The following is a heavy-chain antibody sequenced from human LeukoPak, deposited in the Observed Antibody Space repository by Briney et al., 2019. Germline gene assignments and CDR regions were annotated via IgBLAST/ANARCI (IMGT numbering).Heavy chain of an antibody. V-gene: IGHV4-31*03. Sequence: NSSETLSLTCTVSGGSISSGGYYWSWIRQHPGKGLEWIGYIYYSGSTYYNPSLKSRVTISLDTSKNQFSLKLSSVTAADTAVYYCARSGVPAAYFDYWGQGTLVTVSS. J-gene: IGHJ4*02. CDR1: GGSISSGGYY. D-gene: IGHD2-2*01. CDR3: ARSGVPAAYFDY. CDR2: IYYSGST.